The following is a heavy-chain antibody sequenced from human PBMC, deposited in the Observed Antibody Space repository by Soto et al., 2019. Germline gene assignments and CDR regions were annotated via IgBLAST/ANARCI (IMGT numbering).Heavy chain of an antibody. D-gene: IGHD2-21*02. J-gene: IGHJ6*02. CDR2: IYWDDDK. V-gene: IGHV2-5*02. CDR3: AHSRCGGDCLPSSSSHYYYGMDV. CDR1: GFSLSTGGVG. Sequence: QITLKESGPTLVKPTQTLTLTCTFSGFSLSTGGVGVGWIRQPQGKALEWLALIYWDDDKRYSPSLKSRLTVTKDTSKNQVVLTMTNMAPVDTATYYCAHSRCGGDCLPSSSSHYYYGMDVWGQGTTVTVSS.